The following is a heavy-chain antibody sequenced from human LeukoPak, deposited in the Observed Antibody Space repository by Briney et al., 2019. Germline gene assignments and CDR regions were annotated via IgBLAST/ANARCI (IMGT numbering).Heavy chain of an antibody. CDR3: GRDRNVVGADFDS. J-gene: IGHJ5*01. CDR1: GLTFSNFL. D-gene: IGHD4/OR15-4a*01. Sequence: GESLTLSCAPSGLTFSNFLMTGMRQAPGRGLEWVSIVSFDGTNNFYGDSVKGRFTVSRDNSNNTVYLHMNSLRPDDTAVYFCGRDRNVVGADFDSWGQGTLVTVSS. V-gene: IGHV3-30*03. CDR2: VSFDGTNN.